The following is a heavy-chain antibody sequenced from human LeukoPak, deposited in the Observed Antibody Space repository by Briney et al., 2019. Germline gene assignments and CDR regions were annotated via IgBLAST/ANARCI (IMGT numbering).Heavy chain of an antibody. Sequence: ASVKVSCKASGGTFSSYAISWVRQAPGQGLEWMGGIIPIFGTANYAQKFQGRVTITADESTSTAYMELSSLRSEDTAVYYCARTDYYDSSGYYDYWGQGTLVTVSS. CDR1: GGTFSSYA. D-gene: IGHD3-22*01. J-gene: IGHJ4*02. V-gene: IGHV1-69*13. CDR3: ARTDYYDSSGYYDY. CDR2: IIPIFGTA.